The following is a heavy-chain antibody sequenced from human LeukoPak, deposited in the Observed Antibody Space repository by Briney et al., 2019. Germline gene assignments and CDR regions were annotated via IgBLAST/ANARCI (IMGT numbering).Heavy chain of an antibody. CDR2: IYYSGCI. D-gene: IGHD5-24*01. CDR1: GASISSYY. V-gene: IGHV4-59*01. J-gene: IGHJ4*02. Sequence: PSETLSLTRSVSGASISSYYWSWIPQPPGRGVEGIGYIYYSGCINYHPSLKSRVTISTGTSENQLALNLTSVTAADTAVYYCARMGDGYNLRYFDYWGQGTLVTVSS. CDR3: ARMGDGYNLRYFDY.